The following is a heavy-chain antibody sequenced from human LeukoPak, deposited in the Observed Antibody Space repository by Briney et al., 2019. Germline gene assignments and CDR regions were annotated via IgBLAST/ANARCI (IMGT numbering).Heavy chain of an antibody. CDR3: AREWKYDFWSGLYYFDY. D-gene: IGHD3-3*01. J-gene: IGHJ4*02. V-gene: IGHV3-7*01. Sequence: GGSLRLSCAASGFTFSSYWMSWVRQAPGKGLEWVANIKQDGSEKYYVDSVKGRFTISRDNAKNSLYLQMNSLRAEDTAVYYCAREWKYDFWSGLYYFDYWGQGTLVTVSS. CDR2: IKQDGSEK. CDR1: GFTFSSYW.